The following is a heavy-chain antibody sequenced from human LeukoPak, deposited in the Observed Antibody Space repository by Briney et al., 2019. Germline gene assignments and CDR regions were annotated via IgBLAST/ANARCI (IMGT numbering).Heavy chain of an antibody. V-gene: IGHV5-10-1*01. CDR2: IDPSDSYT. D-gene: IGHD6-13*01. CDR1: GYSFTNYW. Sequence: HGESLRISCKGSGYSFTNYWINWVRQMPGKGLEWMGRIDPSDSYTNYSPSFQGHVTISADKSISTAYLQWSSLKASDTAMYYCASHDKGGSSWSDYWGQGTLVTVSS. CDR3: ASHDKGGSSWSDY. J-gene: IGHJ4*02.